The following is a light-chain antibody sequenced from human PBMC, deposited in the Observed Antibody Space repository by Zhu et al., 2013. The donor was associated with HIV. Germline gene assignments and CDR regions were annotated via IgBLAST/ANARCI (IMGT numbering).Light chain of an antibody. CDR3: QQSGRSPLT. CDR2: GTS. V-gene: IGKV3-20*01. J-gene: IGKJ4*01. CDR1: QSVSNNY. Sequence: EIVLTQSPDTLSLSPGEGVTLSCRASQSVSNNYLAWYQQRPGQAPRLLVYGTSTRATDIPDRFSGSGSGTDFTLTISRLEPEDFAVYYCQQSGRSPLTFGGGTKVEIK.